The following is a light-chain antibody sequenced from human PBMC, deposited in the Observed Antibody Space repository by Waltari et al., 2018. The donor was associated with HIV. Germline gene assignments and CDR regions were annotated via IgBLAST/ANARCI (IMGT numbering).Light chain of an antibody. CDR2: GVS. V-gene: IGLV2-14*01. CDR1: DTNIYYQNF. Sequence: QSALTQPASVSGSPGQSINISCSGIDTNIYYQNFVSWYPHHPGTPPRLVLFGVSNRPSGLSPRFSGIRSGSTASLTISGLRSEDEGVYFCSSYTSMKRLVFGGGTELTV. J-gene: IGLJ2*01. CDR3: SSYTSMKRLV.